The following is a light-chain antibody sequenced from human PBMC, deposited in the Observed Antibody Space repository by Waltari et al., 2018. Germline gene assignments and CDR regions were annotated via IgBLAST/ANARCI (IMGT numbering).Light chain of an antibody. V-gene: IGKV1-39*01. CDR1: QSISTY. CDR3: QQSYSAPGT. Sequence: TCRATQSISTYLNWYQQKPGEAPKVLIYAASSLQSGVPSRFSGSGSGTDFTLTISSLQPEDFATYYCQQSYSAPGTFGGGTKVEIK. CDR2: AAS. J-gene: IGKJ4*01.